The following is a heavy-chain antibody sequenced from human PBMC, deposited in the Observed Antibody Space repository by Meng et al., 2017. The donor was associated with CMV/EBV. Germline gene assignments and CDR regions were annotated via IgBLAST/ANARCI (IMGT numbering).Heavy chain of an antibody. Sequence: SETLSLTCAVYGGSFSGYYWSWIRQPPGKGLEWIGEINHSVSTNYNPSLKSRVTISVDTSKNQFSLKLSSVTAADTAVYYCAGASFWSGYYDYWGQGTLVTVSS. J-gene: IGHJ4*02. CDR1: GGSFSGYY. CDR3: AGASFWSGYYDY. D-gene: IGHD3-3*01. V-gene: IGHV4-34*01. CDR2: INHSVST.